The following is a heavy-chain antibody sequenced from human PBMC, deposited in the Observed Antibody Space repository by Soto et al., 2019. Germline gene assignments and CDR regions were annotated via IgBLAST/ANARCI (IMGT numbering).Heavy chain of an antibody. D-gene: IGHD3-22*01. CDR1: GGSISSGGYY. CDR3: ARSRRSASGYYYLNAFEI. Sequence: TSETLSLTCTVSGGSISSGGYYWSWIRQQPGQGLEWIGYIYYSGSTDYNPSLKSRVTISVDPSKNQFSLKLSSVTAADTAVYYCARSRRSASGYYYLNAFEIWGQGTMVTVSS. J-gene: IGHJ3*02. V-gene: IGHV4-31*03. CDR2: IYYSGST.